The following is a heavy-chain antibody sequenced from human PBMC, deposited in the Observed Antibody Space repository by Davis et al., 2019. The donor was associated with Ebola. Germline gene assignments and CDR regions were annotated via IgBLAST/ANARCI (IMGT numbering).Heavy chain of an antibody. V-gene: IGHV4-34*01. D-gene: IGHD3-3*01. CDR3: ARGGGEEIYDFWSGYPFDY. Sequence: SETLSLTCAVYVGSFSGYYWSWIRQPPGKGLEWIGEINHSGSTNYNPSLKSRVTISVDTSKNQFSLKLSSVTAADTAVYYCARGGGEEIYDFWSGYPFDYWGQGTLVTVSS. J-gene: IGHJ4*02. CDR2: INHSGST. CDR1: VGSFSGYY.